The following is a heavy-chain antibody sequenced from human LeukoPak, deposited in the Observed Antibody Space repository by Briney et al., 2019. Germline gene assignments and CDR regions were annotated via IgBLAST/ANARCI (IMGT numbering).Heavy chain of an antibody. D-gene: IGHD6-13*01. V-gene: IGHV3-7*04. CDR2: VKEDGSEK. CDR1: GFTFSRFW. J-gene: IGHJ4*02. CDR3: ARYGSIVAAGTFDY. Sequence: PWGSLRLSCAASGFTFSRFWMSWVRQAPGKGLEWVANVKEDGSEKYYVDSVKGRFTISRDNAKNSLYLQMNSLRAEDTAVYYCARYGSIVAAGTFDYWGQGTLVTVSS.